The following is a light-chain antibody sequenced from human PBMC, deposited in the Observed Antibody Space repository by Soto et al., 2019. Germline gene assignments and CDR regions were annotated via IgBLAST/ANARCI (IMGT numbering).Light chain of an antibody. V-gene: IGLV2-23*02. CDR1: RSDVGSYNL. Sequence: QSALTQPASVSGSPGQSITISCTGTRSDVGSYNLVSWYQQHPDKAPKLIIYEVTKRPSGVSNRLSGSKSGNTASLTISGLQAEDEGDYYCCSYAGSSTFGVFGGGTKLTVL. J-gene: IGLJ3*02. CDR2: EVT. CDR3: CSYAGSSTFGV.